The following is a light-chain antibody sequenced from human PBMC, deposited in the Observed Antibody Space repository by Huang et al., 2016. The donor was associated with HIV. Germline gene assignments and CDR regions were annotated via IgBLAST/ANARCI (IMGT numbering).Light chain of an antibody. Sequence: EIVLTQSPATLSLSPGDTATLSCRASQSMTDYFAWYQQKPGQAPRLLIFDASNRATGIPPRFSGSGSGTDFTLTISSLEPDDFAVYYCQHRGTFGQGPRWKSN. J-gene: IGKJ1*01. CDR1: QSMTDY. CDR2: DAS. V-gene: IGKV3-11*01. CDR3: QHRGT.